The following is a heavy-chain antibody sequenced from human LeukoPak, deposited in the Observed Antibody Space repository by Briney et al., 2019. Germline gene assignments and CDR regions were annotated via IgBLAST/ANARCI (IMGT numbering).Heavy chain of an antibody. D-gene: IGHD6-19*01. CDR2: IYTSGST. Sequence: SETLSLTCTVSGGSISSYYWSWIRQPAGKGLEWIGRIYTSGSTNYNPSLKSRVTMSVDTSKNQFSLKLSSVTAADTAVYYCARSYGIAVAGTPYYYYYMDVWGIGTTVTVSS. CDR3: ARSYGIAVAGTPYYYYYMDV. CDR1: GGSISSYY. J-gene: IGHJ6*03. V-gene: IGHV4-4*07.